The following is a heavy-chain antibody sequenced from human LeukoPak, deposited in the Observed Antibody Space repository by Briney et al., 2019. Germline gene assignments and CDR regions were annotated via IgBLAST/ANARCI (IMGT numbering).Heavy chain of an antibody. CDR3: VKARMPHCGTDCLES. D-gene: IGHD2-21*02. CDR2: IFGSGGST. CDR1: GFTFSSYA. J-gene: IGHJ4*02. V-gene: IGHV3-23*01. Sequence: GGSLRLSCAASGFTFSSYAMYWVRQAPGKGLEWVSGIFGSGGSTHYADSVKGRFTISRDNSKNTVYLQMNSLRAEDTAVYYCVKARMPHCGTDCLESWGQGTLVTVSS.